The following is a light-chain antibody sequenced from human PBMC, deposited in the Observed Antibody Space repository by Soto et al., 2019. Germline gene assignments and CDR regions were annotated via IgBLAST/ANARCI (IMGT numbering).Light chain of an antibody. Sequence: QSVLTQPASVSGSLGQSITISCTGTRSDIGSRNSVSWYQHHPGKAPKLMIYDVNIRPSGVSHRFSGSKSGNAASLTISGLQAEDEADHSCASYTAASTMVFGGGTKVTVL. V-gene: IGLV2-14*03. J-gene: IGLJ2*01. CDR2: DVN. CDR1: RSDIGSRNS. CDR3: ASYTAASTMV.